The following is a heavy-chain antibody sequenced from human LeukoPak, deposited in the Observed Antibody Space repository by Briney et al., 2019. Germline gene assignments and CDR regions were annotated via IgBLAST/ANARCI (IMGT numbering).Heavy chain of an antibody. CDR2: ISYDGSNK. D-gene: IGHD2-15*01. CDR3: ARDTRSPD. V-gene: IGHV3-30*04. Sequence: PGGSLRLSCAASGFTFSSYAMHWVRQAPGKGLEWVAVISYDGSNKYYADPVKGRFTISRDNSKNTLYLQMNSLRAEDTAVYYCARDTRSPDWGQGTLVTVSS. J-gene: IGHJ4*02. CDR1: GFTFSSYA.